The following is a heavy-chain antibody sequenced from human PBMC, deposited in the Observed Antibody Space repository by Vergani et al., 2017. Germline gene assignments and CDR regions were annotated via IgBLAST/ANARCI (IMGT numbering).Heavy chain of an antibody. J-gene: IGHJ5*02. CDR1: GASISSYF. D-gene: IGHD5-24*01. Sequence: QVQLQESGPGLVKPSETLSLTCSVSGASISSYFWSWIRQPAGKGLEWLGRVHTDGTAYYNPSLRTRVRLSADLSQSQFSLKMTSLTAADTAVYFCARDQWDDDGPRGWFAPWGQGILVTVSS. CDR3: ARDQWDDDGPRGWFAP. CDR2: VHTDGTA. V-gene: IGHV4-4*07.